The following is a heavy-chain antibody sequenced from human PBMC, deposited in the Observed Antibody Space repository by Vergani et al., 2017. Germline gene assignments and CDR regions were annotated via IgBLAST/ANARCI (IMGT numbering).Heavy chain of an antibody. CDR2: IIPIFGTP. J-gene: IGHJ5*02. D-gene: IGHD4-17*01. Sequence: QVRLEQSGAEQKKPGSSVKVSCKASGGPITNYAFSWVRQAPGQGLEWMGGIIPIFGTPTYAQKFRDRLTITADESTYTTYMELRSLKFDDTAVYYCAGDRGVTTVNWGVPWGQGTRVTVSS. CDR1: GGPITNYA. V-gene: IGHV1-69*01. CDR3: AGDRGVTTVNWGVP.